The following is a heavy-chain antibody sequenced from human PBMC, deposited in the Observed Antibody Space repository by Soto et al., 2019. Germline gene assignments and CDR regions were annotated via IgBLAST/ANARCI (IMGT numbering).Heavy chain of an antibody. CDR2: IYYSGST. CDR3: ARGGSSWYGYFQH. V-gene: IGHV4-59*01. CDR1: GGSISSYY. Sequence: SETLSLTCTVSGGSISSYYWSWIRQPPGKGLEWIGYIYYSGSTNYNPSLKSRVTIAVDTSKNQFSLKLSSVTAADTAVYYCARGGSSWYGYFQHWGQGTLVTVSS. J-gene: IGHJ1*01. D-gene: IGHD6-13*01.